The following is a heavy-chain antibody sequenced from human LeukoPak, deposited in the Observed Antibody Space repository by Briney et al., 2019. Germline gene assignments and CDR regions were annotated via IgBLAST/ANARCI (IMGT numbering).Heavy chain of an antibody. CDR1: GYTFTGYY. D-gene: IGHD3-22*01. V-gene: IGHV1-2*02. CDR2: INPNSGGT. CDR3: ARDRRPYYYDSSGYLD. Sequence: GASVTVSCKASGYTFTGYYMHWVRQAPAQGLEWMGWINPNSGGTNYEQKSLGRVTMTRDTSISTAYMVLGRLRSDDTAVYYCARDRRPYYYDSSGYLDWGQGTLVTVS. J-gene: IGHJ4*02.